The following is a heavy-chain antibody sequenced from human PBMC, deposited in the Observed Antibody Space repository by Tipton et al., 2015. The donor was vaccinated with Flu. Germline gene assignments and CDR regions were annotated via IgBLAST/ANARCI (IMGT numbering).Heavy chain of an antibody. Sequence: TLSLTCTVSGGSISSYYWSWIRQPPGKGLEWIGYIYYSGSTNYNPSLKSRVTISVDTSKNQFSLKLSSVTAADTAVYYCARHPKLQEHDYWGQGTLVTVSS. V-gene: IGHV4-59*08. J-gene: IGHJ4*02. CDR1: GGSISSYY. D-gene: IGHD4-11*01. CDR2: IYYSGST. CDR3: ARHPKLQEHDY.